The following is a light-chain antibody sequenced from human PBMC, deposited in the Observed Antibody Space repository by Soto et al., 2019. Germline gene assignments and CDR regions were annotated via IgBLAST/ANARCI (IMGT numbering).Light chain of an antibody. J-gene: IGKJ1*01. Sequence: DFQMTQSPSSLSASVGDRVTITCRASQGINNCLAWYQQKPGKVPKLLIYAASTLQSGVPSRFSGSGSGTDFTLTVTNLQPEDVATYYCQKYCSAPWTFGQGTKVEVE. V-gene: IGKV1-27*01. CDR3: QKYCSAPWT. CDR2: AAS. CDR1: QGINNC.